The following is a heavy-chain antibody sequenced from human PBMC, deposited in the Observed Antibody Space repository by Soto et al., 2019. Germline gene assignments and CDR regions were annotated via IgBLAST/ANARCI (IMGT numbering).Heavy chain of an antibody. Sequence: QVQLQESGPGLVKPSQTLSLTCTVSGGPISSGGYYWTWVRQPPGKGLEWIGYIHYSGRTFYNPSLDSRVIISLDTSENQFSLKPTSVTAADTAVYYCARFSPPGYYYMDVWGNGTSVTVAS. J-gene: IGHJ6*03. CDR3: ARFSPPGYYYMDV. CDR2: IHYSGRT. CDR1: GGPISSGGYY. V-gene: IGHV4-31*03.